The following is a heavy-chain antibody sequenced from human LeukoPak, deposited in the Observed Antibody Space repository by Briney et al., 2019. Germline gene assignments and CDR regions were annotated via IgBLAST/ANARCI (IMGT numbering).Heavy chain of an antibody. J-gene: IGHJ4*02. Sequence: GGSLRLSCAASGFTVSTNYMSWVRQAPGKGLEWISIIYRGGSTFYTDSVKGRFTISRDNAKNSLYLQMNSLRAEDTAVYYCARDGVYSSSWYGEVDYWGQGTLVTVSS. CDR1: GFTVSTNY. D-gene: IGHD6-13*01. CDR3: ARDGVYSSSWYGEVDY. CDR2: IYRGGST. V-gene: IGHV3-66*01.